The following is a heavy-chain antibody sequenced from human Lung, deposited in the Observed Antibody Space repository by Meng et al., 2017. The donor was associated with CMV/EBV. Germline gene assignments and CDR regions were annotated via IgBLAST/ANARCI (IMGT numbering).Heavy chain of an antibody. Sequence: ASVXVSXKASGYTLTSYNIHWVRQAPGQGLEWMGWINTKSGDTDYAPKFHGRVTMTRDTSINTAHMEVTRLTSDDTATYYCARRWDYWSGFQTGYGLDVWXPGTXVTVSS. J-gene: IGHJ6*02. CDR3: ARRWDYWSGFQTGYGLDV. CDR2: INTKSGDT. D-gene: IGHD3-3*01. CDR1: GYTLTSYN. V-gene: IGHV1-2*02.